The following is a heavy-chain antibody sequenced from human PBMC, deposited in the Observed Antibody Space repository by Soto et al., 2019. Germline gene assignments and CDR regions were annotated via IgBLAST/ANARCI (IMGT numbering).Heavy chain of an antibody. D-gene: IGHD3-22*01. CDR2: ISYDGSNK. V-gene: IGHV3-30*18. J-gene: IGHJ4*02. CDR3: AKPLDPAYDSNPFDY. Sequence: GGSLRLSCAASGFTFSSYGMHWVRQAPGKGLEWVAVISYDGSNKYYADSVKGRFTISRDNSKNTLYLQMNSLRAEDTAVYYCAKPLDPAYDSNPFDYWGQGTLVTVSS. CDR1: GFTFSSYG.